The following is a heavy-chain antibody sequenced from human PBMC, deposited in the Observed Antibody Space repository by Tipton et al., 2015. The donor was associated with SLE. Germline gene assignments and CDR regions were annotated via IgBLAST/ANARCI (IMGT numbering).Heavy chain of an antibody. D-gene: IGHD2-15*01. CDR1: GYTFTSYA. Sequence: QLVQSGAEVKKPGASVKVSCKASGYTFTSYAMHWVRQAPGQGLEWMGRIIPILGIANYAQEFQGRVTITADKSTSTAYMELSSLRSEDTAVYYCALDIVVVVAATGDYWGQGTLVTVSS. J-gene: IGHJ4*02. V-gene: IGHV1-69*09. CDR3: ALDIVVVVAATGDY. CDR2: IIPILGIA.